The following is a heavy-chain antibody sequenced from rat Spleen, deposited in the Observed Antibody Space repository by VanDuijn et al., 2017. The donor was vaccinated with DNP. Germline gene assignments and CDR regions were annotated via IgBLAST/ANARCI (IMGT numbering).Heavy chain of an antibody. Sequence: EVQLVESGGGLVQPGRSLKLSCAASGFTFSHYYMAWVRQAPTKGLEWVASISTGGGNTYYRDSVKGRFTISRDNVKSTLYLQMNSLRSEDTATYYCASWAPIAPISAANYWGQGVMVTVSS. CDR3: ASWAPIAPISAANY. J-gene: IGHJ2*01. CDR1: GFTFSHYY. CDR2: ISTGGGNT. D-gene: IGHD1-2*01. V-gene: IGHV5-25*01.